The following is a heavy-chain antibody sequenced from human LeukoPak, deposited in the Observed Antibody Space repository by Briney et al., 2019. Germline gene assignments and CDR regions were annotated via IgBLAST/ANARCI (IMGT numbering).Heavy chain of an antibody. V-gene: IGHV1-69*05. CDR3: ARAPMTTVPVDGLPYYYYYYMDV. D-gene: IGHD4-11*01. CDR1: GGTFSSYA. Sequence: SVKVSCKASGGTFSSYAISWVRQAPGQGLEWMGGIIPIFGTANYAQKFQGRVTITTDESTSTAYMELSSLRSEDTAVYYCARAPMTTVPVDGLPYYYYYYMDVWGKGTTVTVSS. CDR2: IIPIFGTA. J-gene: IGHJ6*03.